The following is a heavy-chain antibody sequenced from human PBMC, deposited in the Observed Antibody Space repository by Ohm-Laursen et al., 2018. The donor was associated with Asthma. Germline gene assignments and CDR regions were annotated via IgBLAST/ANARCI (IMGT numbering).Heavy chain of an antibody. V-gene: IGHV3-23*01. CDR1: GFSISSCA. CDR3: ARGFVKMATWQPNWFDP. CDR2: ITSSSDSKT. D-gene: IGHD5-24*01. Sequence: GTLSLTCAASGFSISSCAMSWVRQAPGRGLEWVSGITSSSDSKTYYADSVMGRFSISRDNSKNTLDLQMNSLRAEDTAVYYCARGFVKMATWQPNWFDPWGQGTLVTVSS. J-gene: IGHJ5*02.